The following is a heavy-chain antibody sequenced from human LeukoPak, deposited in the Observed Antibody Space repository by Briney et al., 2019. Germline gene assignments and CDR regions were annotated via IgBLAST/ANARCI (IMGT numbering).Heavy chain of an antibody. CDR3: ARDHAFRASCGGDCYYYYYAMDL. J-gene: IGHJ6*02. CDR1: GFTFSTYW. CDR2: IKSDGSFT. Sequence: TGGSLRLSCAASGFTFSTYWMHWVRQAPGKELVWVARIKSDGSFTRYADSVKGRFTISRDNAKNTLFLQMNSLRAEDTAAYFCARDHAFRASCGGDCYYYYYAMDLWGQGTTVTVSS. V-gene: IGHV3-74*01. D-gene: IGHD2-21*02.